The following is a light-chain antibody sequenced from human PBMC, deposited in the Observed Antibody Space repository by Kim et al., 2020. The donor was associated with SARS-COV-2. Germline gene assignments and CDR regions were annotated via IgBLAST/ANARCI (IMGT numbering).Light chain of an antibody. CDR3: QAWDSGTHNYV. CDR1: KLGDKY. CDR2: QDN. J-gene: IGLJ1*01. V-gene: IGLV3-1*01. Sequence: SYELTQPPSVSVSPGQTASITCSGYKLGDKYVSWYQQKPGQSPVVVIYQDNQRPSGIFERFSGSNSGNTATLTISGTQAMDEADYYCQAWDSGTHNYVFGGGTKVTIL.